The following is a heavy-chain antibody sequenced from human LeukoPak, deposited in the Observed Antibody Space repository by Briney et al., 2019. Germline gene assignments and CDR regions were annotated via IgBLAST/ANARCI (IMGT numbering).Heavy chain of an antibody. Sequence: PGGSLRLSCAASGFTFSDYYMSWIRQAPGKGLEWVSYISSSSSYTNYADSVKGRFTISRDNAKNSPYLQMNSLRAEDTAVYYCARTVYRGYSYGPIDYWGQGTLVTVSS. V-gene: IGHV3-11*06. D-gene: IGHD5-18*01. CDR2: ISSSSSYT. J-gene: IGHJ4*02. CDR3: ARTVYRGYSYGPIDY. CDR1: GFTFSDYY.